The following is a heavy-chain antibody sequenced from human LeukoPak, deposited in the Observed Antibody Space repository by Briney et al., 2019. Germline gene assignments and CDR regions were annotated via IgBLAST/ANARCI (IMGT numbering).Heavy chain of an antibody. Sequence: GGSLRLSCAASGSTVSSNYVSWVRQAPGKWLEWVSVIYSGGSTYYADSVKGRFTISRDNSKNTLYLQMNSLRAEDTAVYYCAREHCSGGSCYYTAFDIWGQGTMVTVSS. V-gene: IGHV3-53*01. D-gene: IGHD2-15*01. CDR3: AREHCSGGSCYYTAFDI. J-gene: IGHJ3*02. CDR1: GSTVSSNY. CDR2: IYSGGST.